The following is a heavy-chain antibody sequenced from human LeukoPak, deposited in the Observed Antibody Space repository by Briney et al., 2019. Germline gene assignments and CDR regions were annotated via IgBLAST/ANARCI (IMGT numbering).Heavy chain of an antibody. Sequence: ASVKVSRKASRYTFTSYGISWVRQAPGQGLEWMGWISAYNGNTNYAQKLRGRVTLTTDTSTSTAYMEMRSLRSDDTAVYYCARESYYYDSSGGLNDAFDIWGQGTMVTVSS. D-gene: IGHD3-22*01. CDR1: RYTFTSYG. V-gene: IGHV1-18*01. J-gene: IGHJ3*02. CDR2: ISAYNGNT. CDR3: ARESYYYDSSGGLNDAFDI.